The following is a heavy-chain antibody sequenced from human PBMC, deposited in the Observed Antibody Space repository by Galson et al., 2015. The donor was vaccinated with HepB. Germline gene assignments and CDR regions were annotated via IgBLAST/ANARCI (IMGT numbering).Heavy chain of an antibody. V-gene: IGHV1-69*02. J-gene: IGHJ6*02. Sequence: SVKVSCKASGGTFSSYTISWVRQAPGQGLEWMGRIIPILGIANYAQKFQGRVTITADKSTSTAYMELSSLRSEDTAVYYCARASVDFWSGQYYYYYGMDVWGQGTTVTVSS. CDR1: GGTFSSYT. CDR2: IIPILGIA. D-gene: IGHD3-3*01. CDR3: ARASVDFWSGQYYYYYGMDV.